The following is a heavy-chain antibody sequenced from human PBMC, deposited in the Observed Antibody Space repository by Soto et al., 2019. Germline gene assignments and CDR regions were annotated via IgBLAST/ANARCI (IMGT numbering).Heavy chain of an antibody. Sequence: QVQLEESGPGLVKPSETLSLTCTVSGGSISRYYWSWIRQSPGKGLEWIGYIYHTGTTDYNPSLKSRVTISVDRSKKQFSLRLRSVTAADTAMYYCARRSAGHGDNHDYWGQGTLVTVSS. V-gene: IGHV4-59*08. CDR2: IYHTGTT. CDR1: GGSISRYY. CDR3: ARRSAGHGDNHDY. D-gene: IGHD4-17*01. J-gene: IGHJ4*02.